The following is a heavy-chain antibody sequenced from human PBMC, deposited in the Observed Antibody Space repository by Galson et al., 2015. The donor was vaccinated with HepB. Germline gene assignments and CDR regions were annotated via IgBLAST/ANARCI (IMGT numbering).Heavy chain of an antibody. J-gene: IGHJ6*04. CDR1: GYTFTSYG. D-gene: IGHD2-2*01. V-gene: IGHV1-18*01. CDR2: ISACNGNT. CDR3: ARDRPGKESSLVPGDV. Sequence: SVKVSCKASGYTFTSYGISWVRQAPGQGLEWMGWISACNGNTNYAQKLQGRVTMTTDTSTSTAYMELRSLRSDDTAVYYCARDRPGKESSLVPGDVWGKGTTVTVSS.